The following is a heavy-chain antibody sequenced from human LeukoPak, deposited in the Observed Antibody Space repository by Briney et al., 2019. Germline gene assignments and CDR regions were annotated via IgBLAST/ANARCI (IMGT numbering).Heavy chain of an antibody. Sequence: PGGSLRLSCAAPGFTFDDYAMHWVRQAPGKGLEWVSGISWNSGSIGYADSVKGRFTISRDNAKSSLYLQMNSLRAEDTALYYCAKGFGSYYYYYYMDVWGKGTTVTVSS. J-gene: IGHJ6*03. CDR2: ISWNSGSI. CDR3: AKGFGSYYYYYYMDV. V-gene: IGHV3-9*01. D-gene: IGHD3-16*01. CDR1: GFTFDDYA.